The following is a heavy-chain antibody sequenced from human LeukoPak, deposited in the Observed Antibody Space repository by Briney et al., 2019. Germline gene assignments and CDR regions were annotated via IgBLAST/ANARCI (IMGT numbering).Heavy chain of an antibody. D-gene: IGHD2-2*02. CDR2: INSDGSST. CDR3: ARAGRCLGGSTSCYIFWFDP. Sequence: PGGSLRLSCAASGFTFSSYWMHWVRQAPGKGLVWVSRINSDGSSTSYADSVKGRFTISRDNAKNTLYLQMNSLRAEDTAVYYCARAGRCLGGSTSCYIFWFDPWGQGTLVTVSS. CDR1: GFTFSSYW. V-gene: IGHV3-74*01. J-gene: IGHJ5*02.